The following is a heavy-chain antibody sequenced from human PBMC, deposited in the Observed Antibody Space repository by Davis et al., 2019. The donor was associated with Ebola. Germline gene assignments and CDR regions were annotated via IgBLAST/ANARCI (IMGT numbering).Heavy chain of an antibody. V-gene: IGHV3-7*03. Sequence: GGSLRLSCAASGFTFSHYGMHWVRQAPGKGLEWVANIKQDGSEKYYVDSVKGRFTISRDNAKNSLYLQMNSLRAEDTAVYYCAIKAGYWGQGTLVTVSS. CDR3: AIKAGY. CDR1: GFTFSHYG. CDR2: IKQDGSEK. D-gene: IGHD6-25*01. J-gene: IGHJ4*02.